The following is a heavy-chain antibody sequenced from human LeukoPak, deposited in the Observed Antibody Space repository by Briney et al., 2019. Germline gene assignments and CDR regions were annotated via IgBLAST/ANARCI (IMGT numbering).Heavy chain of an antibody. CDR1: GGSISSGDSY. D-gene: IGHD3-10*01. Sequence: SETLSLTCTVSGGSISSGDSYWSWIRQPPGKGLEWIGYIYYSGTTYYNSSLQSRVSISMDTSKNQFSLKLSSVTAADTAMYYCARETLLWFGETVGWGQGTVVTVSS. CDR2: IYYSGTT. CDR3: ARETLLWFGETVG. V-gene: IGHV4-30-4*01. J-gene: IGHJ4*02.